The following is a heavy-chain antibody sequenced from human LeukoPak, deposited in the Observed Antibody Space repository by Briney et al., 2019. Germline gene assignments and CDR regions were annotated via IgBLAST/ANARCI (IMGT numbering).Heavy chain of an antibody. CDR2: ISAYNGNT. V-gene: IGHV1-18*04. Sequence: ASVKVSCKASGYTFTGYYMHWVRQAPGQGLEWMGWISAYNGNTNYAQKLQGRVTMTTDTSTSTAYMELRSLRSDDTAVYYCARGTFWSGYYYGMDVWGQGTTVTVSS. CDR1: GYTFTGYY. J-gene: IGHJ6*02. CDR3: ARGTFWSGYYYGMDV. D-gene: IGHD3-3*01.